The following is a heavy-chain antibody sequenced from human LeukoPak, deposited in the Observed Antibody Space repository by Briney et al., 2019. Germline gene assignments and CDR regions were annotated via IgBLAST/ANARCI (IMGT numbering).Heavy chain of an antibody. J-gene: IGHJ3*02. D-gene: IGHD3-10*01. CDR1: GYSFTSYW. CDR2: IYPGDSDT. Sequence: GESLKISCKGSGYSFTSYWTGWVRQMPGKGLEWMGIIYPGDSDTRYSPSFQGQVTISADKSISTAYLQWSSLKASDTAMYYCARRGITMVRGVIANDAFDIWGQGTMVTVSS. V-gene: IGHV5-51*01. CDR3: ARRGITMVRGVIANDAFDI.